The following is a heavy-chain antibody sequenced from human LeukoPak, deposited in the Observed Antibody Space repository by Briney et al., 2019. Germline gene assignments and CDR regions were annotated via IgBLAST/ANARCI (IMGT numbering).Heavy chain of an antibody. J-gene: IGHJ3*02. V-gene: IGHV1-18*01. Sequence: ASVKVSCKASGYTFTSYGISWVRQAPGQGLEWMGGISAYNGNTNYAQKLQGRVTMTTDTSTSTAYMELRSLRSDDTAVYYCASPIAAAGADAFDIWGQGTMVTVSS. CDR2: ISAYNGNT. D-gene: IGHD6-13*01. CDR1: GYTFTSYG. CDR3: ASPIAAAGADAFDI.